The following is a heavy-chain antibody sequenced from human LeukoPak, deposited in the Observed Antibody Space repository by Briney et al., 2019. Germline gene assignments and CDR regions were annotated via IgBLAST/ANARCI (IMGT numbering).Heavy chain of an antibody. Sequence: PGGSLRLSCAASGFTFSSSVMTWVRQAPGKGLDWVSTIVGSGANTYYADSVKGRFTISRDNSKNTLFLQMSSLRAEDTAVYYCAKYRSTSREGGFDSCGQGTLVTVSS. CDR1: GFTFSSSV. CDR2: IVGSGANT. J-gene: IGHJ4*02. CDR3: AKYRSTSREGGFDS. V-gene: IGHV3-23*01. D-gene: IGHD2-2*01.